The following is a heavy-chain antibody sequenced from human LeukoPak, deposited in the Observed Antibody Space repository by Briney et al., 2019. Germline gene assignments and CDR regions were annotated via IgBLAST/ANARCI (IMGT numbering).Heavy chain of an antibody. Sequence: GGSLRLSCAASGFTFSSYSMNWVRQAPGKGLEWVSYISSSSSTIYYADSVKGRFTISRDNAKNSLYLQMNSLRAEDTAVYYCAKVYDSSGYYYGSSPFDYWGQGTLVTVSS. CDR2: ISSSSSTI. CDR1: GFTFSSYS. CDR3: AKVYDSSGYYYGSSPFDY. V-gene: IGHV3-48*01. D-gene: IGHD3-22*01. J-gene: IGHJ4*02.